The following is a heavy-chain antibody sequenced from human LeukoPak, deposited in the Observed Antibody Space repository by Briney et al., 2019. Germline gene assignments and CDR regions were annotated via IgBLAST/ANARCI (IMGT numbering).Heavy chain of an antibody. J-gene: IGHJ4*02. Sequence: PGRSLRLSCAASGFTFDDYAMSWVRQAPGKGLEWVSAISGSGGSTYYADSVKGRFTISRDNSKNTLYLQMNSLRAEDTAVYYCAKDAWDIVGATYLDYWGQGTLVTVSS. CDR2: ISGSGGST. V-gene: IGHV3-23*01. CDR3: AKDAWDIVGATYLDY. CDR1: GFTFDDYA. D-gene: IGHD1-26*01.